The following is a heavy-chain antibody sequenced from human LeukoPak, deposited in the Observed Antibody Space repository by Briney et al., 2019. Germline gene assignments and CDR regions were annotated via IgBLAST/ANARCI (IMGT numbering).Heavy chain of an antibody. V-gene: IGHV3-33*01. Sequence: SLRLSCAASGFTFSSYGMHWVRQAPGKGLEWVAVIRYDGSNEYYADSVKGRFTISRDNSKDTLYLQMNSLRAEDTAVYHCARGGTFGVDISDYWGQGTLVTVSS. J-gene: IGHJ4*02. CDR2: IRYDGSNE. CDR3: ARGGTFGVDISDY. CDR1: GFTFSSYG. D-gene: IGHD3-3*01.